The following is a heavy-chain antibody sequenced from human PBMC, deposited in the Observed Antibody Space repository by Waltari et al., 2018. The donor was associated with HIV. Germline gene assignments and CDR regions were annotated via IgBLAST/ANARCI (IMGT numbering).Heavy chain of an antibody. Sequence: LSCAASGFTFSSYAMSWVRQAPGKGLEWVSAISGSGGSTYYADSVKGRFTISRDNSKNTLYLQMNSLRAEDTAVYYCAKDDYSNYWYGMDVWGQGTTVTVSS. CDR3: AKDDYSNYWYGMDV. CDR2: ISGSGGST. J-gene: IGHJ6*02. CDR1: GFTFSSYA. V-gene: IGHV3-23*01. D-gene: IGHD4-4*01.